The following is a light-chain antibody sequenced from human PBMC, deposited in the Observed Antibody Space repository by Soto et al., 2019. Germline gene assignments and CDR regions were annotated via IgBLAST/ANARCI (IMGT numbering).Light chain of an antibody. Sequence: EIQMTQSPSTLSASVGDRVTITCRASQSISTWLAWYQQKPGKAPNLLIYKASSLQSGVPSRFSGSGSGTEFTLTISSLQPDDFATYYCQQYNNYSPYTFGQGTKLEIK. J-gene: IGKJ2*01. CDR1: QSISTW. V-gene: IGKV1-5*03. CDR3: QQYNNYSPYT. CDR2: KAS.